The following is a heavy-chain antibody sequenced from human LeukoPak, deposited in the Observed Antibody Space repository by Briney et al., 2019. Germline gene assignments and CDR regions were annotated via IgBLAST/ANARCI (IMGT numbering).Heavy chain of an antibody. CDR3: ARRQEEYYYDSSGSWGYYYYMDV. Sequence: GGSLRRSCAASGFTFSSYSMNWVRQAPGKGLEWVSSITSSSSYICYADSLKGRFTISRDNAKNSLYLQMNSLRAEDTAVYYCARRQEEYYYDSSGSWGYYYYMDVWGKGTTVTISS. V-gene: IGHV3-21*04. J-gene: IGHJ6*03. D-gene: IGHD3-22*01. CDR2: ITSSSSYI. CDR1: GFTFSSYS.